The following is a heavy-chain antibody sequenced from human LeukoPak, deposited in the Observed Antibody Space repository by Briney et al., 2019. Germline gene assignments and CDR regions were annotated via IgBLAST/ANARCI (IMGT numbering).Heavy chain of an antibody. CDR3: ASTPFSRYCSGGSCYSGGFDY. D-gene: IGHD2-15*01. CDR2: IIPIFGTA. CDR1: GGTFSSYA. J-gene: IGHJ4*02. V-gene: IGHV1-69*05. Sequence: SVKVSCKASGGTFSSYAISWVRQAPGQGLEWMGGIIPIFGTANYAQKFQGRVAITTDESTSTAYMELSSLRSEDTAVYYCASTPFSRYCSGGSCYSGGFDYWGQGTLVTVSS.